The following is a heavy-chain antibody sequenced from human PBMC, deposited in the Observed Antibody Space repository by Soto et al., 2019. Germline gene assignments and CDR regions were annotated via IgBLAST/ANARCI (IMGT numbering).Heavy chain of an antibody. D-gene: IGHD6-6*01. CDR2: IKQDGSEK. CDR3: ARMELVQNYYYYGMDV. J-gene: IGHJ6*02. Sequence: GGSLRLSCAASGFTFSSYWMSWVRQAPGKGLEWVANIKQDGSEKYYVDSVKGRFTISRDNAKNSLYLQMNSLRAEDTAVYYCARMELVQNYYYYGMDVWGQGTTVTSP. V-gene: IGHV3-7*01. CDR1: GFTFSSYW.